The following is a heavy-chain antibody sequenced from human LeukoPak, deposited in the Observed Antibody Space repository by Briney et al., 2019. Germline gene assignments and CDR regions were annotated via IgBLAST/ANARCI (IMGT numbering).Heavy chain of an antibody. CDR2: INSDGSST. CDR3: ASTSGWYEPIDY. V-gene: IGHV3-74*01. D-gene: IGHD6-19*01. J-gene: IGHJ4*02. CDR1: GFTFSSYW. Sequence: PGGSLRLSCAASGFTFSSYWMHWVRQAPGKGLVWVSRINSDGSSTSYADSVKGRFTISRDNAKNTLYLQMNSLRAEDTAVYYCASTSGWYEPIDYWGQGTLVTVSS.